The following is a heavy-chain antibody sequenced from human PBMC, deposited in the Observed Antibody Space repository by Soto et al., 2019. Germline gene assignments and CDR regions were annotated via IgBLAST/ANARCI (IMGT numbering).Heavy chain of an antibody. V-gene: IGHV4-31*03. J-gene: IGHJ4*02. Sequence: SETLSLTCTVSGGSISSGGHYWSWIRQHPGKGLEWIGYIYYSGSTYYNPSLKSRVTISVDTSKNQFSLKLSSVTAADTAVYYWATLQYNRRWYGSEYWGQGTLVTVAS. D-gene: IGHD6-13*01. CDR2: IYYSGST. CDR1: GGSISSGGHY. CDR3: ATLQYNRRWYGSEY.